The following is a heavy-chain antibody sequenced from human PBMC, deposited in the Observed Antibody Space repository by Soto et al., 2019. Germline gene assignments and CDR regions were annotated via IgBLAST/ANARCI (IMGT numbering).Heavy chain of an antibody. Sequence: QVQLMQSGAEVTKPGSSVKVSCKASGGTFSTSAISWVRQAPGEGLEWVGGIMPIFATPDYAQKFQGRVTIAADEPTATAYLELTSLTTDDTAVYYCARDKDRQQLGGNYYYILDVWGQGTAITVSS. J-gene: IGHJ6*02. CDR2: IMPIFATP. CDR1: GGTFSTSA. V-gene: IGHV1-69*12. CDR3: ARDKDRQQLGGNYYYILDV. D-gene: IGHD3-3*02.